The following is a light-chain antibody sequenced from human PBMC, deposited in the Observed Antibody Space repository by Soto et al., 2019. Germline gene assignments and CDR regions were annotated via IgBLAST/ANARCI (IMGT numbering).Light chain of an antibody. V-gene: IGKV3-20*01. Sequence: DIVLTQYPGTLSLSPGERAALSCRASQSVSSSYLAWYQQKPGQAPRLLIYGASNRATGIPDRFSGSGSGTDFTLAISRLEPEDFAVYYCQQYDNSPLTFGGGTKVGIK. CDR3: QQYDNSPLT. CDR1: QSVSSSY. CDR2: GAS. J-gene: IGKJ4*01.